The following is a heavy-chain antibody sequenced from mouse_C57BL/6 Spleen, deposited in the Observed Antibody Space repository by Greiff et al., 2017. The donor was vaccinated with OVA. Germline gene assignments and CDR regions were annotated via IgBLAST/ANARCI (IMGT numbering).Heavy chain of an antibody. D-gene: IGHD1-1*01. CDR2: IDPETGGT. CDR1: GYTFTDYE. J-gene: IGHJ4*01. CDR3: TRRGLTVVADHYYYAMDY. Sequence: QVQLQQSGAELVRPGASVTLSCKASGYTFTDYEMHWVKQTPVHGLEWIGAIDPETGGTAYSQKFKGKAILTADKSSSTAYMELRSLTSEDSAVYYCTRRGLTVVADHYYYAMDYWGQGTSVTVSS. V-gene: IGHV1-15*01.